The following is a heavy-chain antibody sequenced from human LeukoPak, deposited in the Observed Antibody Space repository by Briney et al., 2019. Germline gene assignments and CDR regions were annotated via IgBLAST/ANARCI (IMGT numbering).Heavy chain of an antibody. CDR2: IWYDGSNK. Sequence: GGSLRLSCAASGFTFSSYGMHWVRQAPGKGLEWVAVIWYDGSNKYYADSVKGRFTISRDNSKNTLYLQMNSLRAEDTAVYYCAKERRGYSYGPAPPPISYYGRDVGGKGTRVPVPS. V-gene: IGHV3-33*06. J-gene: IGHJ6*04. CDR1: GFTFSSYG. D-gene: IGHD5-18*01. CDR3: AKERRGYSYGPAPPPISYYGRDV.